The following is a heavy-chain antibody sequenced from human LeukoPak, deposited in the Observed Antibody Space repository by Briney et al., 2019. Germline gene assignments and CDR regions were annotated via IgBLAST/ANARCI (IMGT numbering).Heavy chain of an antibody. Sequence: ASVKVSCAASGYTLTSYGINWMRQAPGQGLEWMGWISTQSGNTNYAQKVQGRLTLTTDRSTNTAYMELRSLRSDDTAVYYCARGAYGDKWGQGTMVTVSS. D-gene: IGHD4-17*01. CDR1: GYTLTSYG. J-gene: IGHJ4*02. V-gene: IGHV1-18*01. CDR3: ARGAYGDK. CDR2: ISTQSGNT.